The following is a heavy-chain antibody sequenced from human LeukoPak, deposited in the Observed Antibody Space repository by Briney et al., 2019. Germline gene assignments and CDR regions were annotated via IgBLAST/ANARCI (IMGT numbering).Heavy chain of an antibody. CDR2: ISHTGST. Sequence: SETLSLTCTVSGGSLSHYYWAWLRQPPGKGLEWIGYISHTGSTNYNPSLKSRLTIAVDTSKNQFSLNLSYVTAADTAVYSCARITEWNDFDYWGQGILVTVSS. J-gene: IGHJ4*02. D-gene: IGHD1-1*01. CDR3: ARITEWNDFDY. CDR1: GGSLSHYY. V-gene: IGHV4-59*01.